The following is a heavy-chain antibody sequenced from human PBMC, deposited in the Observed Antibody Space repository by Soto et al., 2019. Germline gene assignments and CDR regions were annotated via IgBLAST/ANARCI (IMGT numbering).Heavy chain of an antibody. CDR3: VNSDSTSAP. CDR2: ISYDGNDK. V-gene: IGHV3-30*18. Sequence: LRLSCAASGLTFSECGMQWVRQAPGKGLEWVAVISYDGNDKEYADSVKGRFTISRDNSKNTLFLQMNSLRPEDTALYYCVNSDSTSAPWGQGSLVTVSS. CDR1: GLTFSECG. J-gene: IGHJ5*02. D-gene: IGHD6-13*01.